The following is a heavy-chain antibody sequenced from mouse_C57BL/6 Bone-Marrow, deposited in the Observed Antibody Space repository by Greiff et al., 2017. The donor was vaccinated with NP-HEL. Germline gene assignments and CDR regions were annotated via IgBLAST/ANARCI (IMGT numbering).Heavy chain of an antibody. CDR3: ARHERRHVGDYFDY. CDR1: GYTFTEYT. J-gene: IGHJ2*01. CDR2: FYPGSGSL. Sequence: QVQLKESGAELVKPGASVKLSCKASGYTFTEYTIHWVKQRSGQGLEWIGWFYPGSGSLKYNEKFTDKATLTADKSSSTVYMEVSRVTSEDSAVYFGARHERRHVGDYFDYWGQGTTLTVSS. D-gene: IGHD3-1*01. V-gene: IGHV1-62-2*01.